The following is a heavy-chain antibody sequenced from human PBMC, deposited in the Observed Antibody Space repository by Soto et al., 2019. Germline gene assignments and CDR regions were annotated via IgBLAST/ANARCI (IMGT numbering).Heavy chain of an antibody. CDR1: GYTFTSYD. J-gene: IGHJ6*03. CDR3: ARTGRIAWSPGYYYWNV. V-gene: IGHV1-8*01. Sequence: QVQLVQSGAEVKKPGASVKVSCKASGYTFTSYDINWVRQATGQGLEWMGWMNPNSGNTGYAQKFQGIVTMTRNTAIRTASMELSSLRSEDTDVYYWARTGRIAWSPGYYYWNVWGKGTPVTVSS. CDR2: MNPNSGNT. D-gene: IGHD2-15*01.